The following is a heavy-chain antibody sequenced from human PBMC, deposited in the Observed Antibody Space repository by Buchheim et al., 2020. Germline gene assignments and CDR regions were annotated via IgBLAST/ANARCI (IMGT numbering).Heavy chain of an antibody. CDR1: GYSVSSANW. V-gene: IGHV4-28*01. D-gene: IGHD2-2*01. Sequence: QVQMQESGPGLVKPSDTLSPTCAVSGYSVSSANWWGWIRQPPGKGLEWIGYIYNSGSTYYNPSLKSRVTMSIDTSKNQFSLKLSSVTAVDTAIYYCARIQSYHLLSAFDIWGQGT. J-gene: IGHJ3*02. CDR3: ARIQSYHLLSAFDI. CDR2: IYNSGST.